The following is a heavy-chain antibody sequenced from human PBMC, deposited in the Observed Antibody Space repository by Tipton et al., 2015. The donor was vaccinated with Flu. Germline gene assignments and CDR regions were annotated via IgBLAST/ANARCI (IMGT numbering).Heavy chain of an antibody. V-gene: IGHV4-4*07. D-gene: IGHD3-10*01. Sequence: TLSLTCTVSGDSISSYYWSWIRQPAGKGLEWIGRIYSSGSTNYNPSLKSRVTMSVDTSKNQFSLKLNSVAAADTAVYYCARGSGSGTYVVFDYWGQGTLVTVSS. J-gene: IGHJ4*02. CDR1: GDSISSYY. CDR2: IYSSGST. CDR3: ARGSGSGTYVVFDY.